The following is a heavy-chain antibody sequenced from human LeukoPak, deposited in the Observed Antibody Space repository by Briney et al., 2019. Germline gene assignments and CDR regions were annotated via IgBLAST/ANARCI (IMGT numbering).Heavy chain of an antibody. CDR3: AKELRNYVHFDY. J-gene: IGHJ4*02. CDR1: GFTFSSYA. V-gene: IGHV3-30-3*01. D-gene: IGHD1-7*01. CDR2: ISYDGSNQ. Sequence: GRSLRLSCAASGFTFSSYAMHWVRQAPGKGLEWVAVISYDGSNQYYADSVKGRFTISRDNSKNTLYLQMNSLRAEDTAVYYCAKELRNYVHFDYWGQGTLVTVSS.